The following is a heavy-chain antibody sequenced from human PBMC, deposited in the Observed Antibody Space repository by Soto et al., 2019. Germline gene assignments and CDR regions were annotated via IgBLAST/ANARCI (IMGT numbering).Heavy chain of an antibody. Sequence: GGSLRLSCAASGSTFSSYSMNWVRQAPGKGLEWVSSISSSSSYIYYADSVKGRFTISRDNAKNSLYLQMNSLRAEDTAVYYCARGAPFYPFDYWGQGTLVTVSS. CDR3: ARGAPFYPFDY. J-gene: IGHJ4*02. CDR2: ISSSSSYI. CDR1: GSTFSSYS. V-gene: IGHV3-21*01. D-gene: IGHD3-3*02.